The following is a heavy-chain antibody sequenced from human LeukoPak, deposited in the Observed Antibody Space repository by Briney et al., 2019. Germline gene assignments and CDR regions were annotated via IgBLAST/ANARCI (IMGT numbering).Heavy chain of an antibody. Sequence: GGSLRLSCAASGFTFSSYAMSWVRQAPGKGLEWVSLISGGGGTTYYADSVKGRFTISRDKSMSTVYLQMYSLRAEDTAVHYCAKDIVNSAPRGYFDYWGQGTLVTVSS. D-gene: IGHD1-26*01. J-gene: IGHJ4*02. CDR2: ISGGGGTT. CDR3: AKDIVNSAPRGYFDY. CDR1: GFTFSSYA. V-gene: IGHV3-23*01.